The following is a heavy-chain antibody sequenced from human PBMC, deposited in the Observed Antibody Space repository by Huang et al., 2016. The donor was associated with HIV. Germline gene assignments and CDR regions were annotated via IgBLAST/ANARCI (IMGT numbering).Heavy chain of an antibody. CDR2: INAGNGNT. V-gene: IGHV1-3*01. D-gene: IGHD3-9*01. CDR1: GYIFISYA. J-gene: IGHJ4*02. CDR3: ARRSYDILTGYYQFDY. Sequence: QVQLVQSGAEVKKPGASVKVSCKASGYIFISYAMHWVRQAPGQRLEWMGWINAGNGNTKYSQKFQGRVTMTRDTSASTVYMELSSLRSEDTAVYYCARRSYDILTGYYQFDYWGQGTLVTVSS.